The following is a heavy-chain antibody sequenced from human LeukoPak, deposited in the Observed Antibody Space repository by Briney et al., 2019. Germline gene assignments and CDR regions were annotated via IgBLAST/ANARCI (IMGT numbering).Heavy chain of an antibody. D-gene: IGHD4-17*01. J-gene: IGHJ3*02. CDR1: GYTFNSYG. CDR3: ARDASYGPHAFDI. Sequence: ASVKVSCKASGYTFNSYGISWVRQAPGQGLEWMGWISGYNGATNYAQKVQGRVTVTTDTSTSTAYMELRSLTSGDTAVYYCARDASYGPHAFDIWGQGTMVTVSS. V-gene: IGHV1-18*01. CDR2: ISGYNGAT.